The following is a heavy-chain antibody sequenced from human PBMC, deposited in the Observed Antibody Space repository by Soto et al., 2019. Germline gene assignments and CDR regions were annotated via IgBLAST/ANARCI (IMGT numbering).Heavy chain of an antibody. Sequence: QVQLVQSGAEVKKPGASVKVSCKASGYTFTGYYMHWVRQAPGQGLEWMGWINPNSGGTNYAQKFQGWVTMTRDTSISTAYMELSRLRSDDTAVYYCAKDQLTTYYDFWSGIISPIDYWGQGTLVTVSS. D-gene: IGHD3-3*01. CDR1: GYTFTGYY. CDR2: INPNSGGT. V-gene: IGHV1-2*04. CDR3: AKDQLTTYYDFWSGIISPIDY. J-gene: IGHJ4*02.